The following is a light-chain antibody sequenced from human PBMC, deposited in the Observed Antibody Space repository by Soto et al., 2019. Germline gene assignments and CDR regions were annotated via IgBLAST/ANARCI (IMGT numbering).Light chain of an antibody. CDR1: QSVSSY. V-gene: IGKV3-11*01. CDR3: QPRSNWPWT. Sequence: EIVLTQSPATLSLSPGERATLSCRASQSVSSYLAWYQQKPGQAPRLLIYDASNRATGIPARFSGSESGTDFTLTISSREPEDFAVYYCQPRSNWPWTFGQGTKVAIK. J-gene: IGKJ1*01. CDR2: DAS.